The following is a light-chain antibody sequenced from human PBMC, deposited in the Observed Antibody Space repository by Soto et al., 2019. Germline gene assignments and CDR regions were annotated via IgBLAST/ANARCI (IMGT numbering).Light chain of an antibody. Sequence: EIVLTQSPATLSVSPGERVTLSCRASQSVAISLAWYQQKPGQAPRLLIYGASTRATDMPGTFSGRGSGTEFTLTITSLRPEDFGVYYCQQYRSWPRTFGQGTKVEIK. CDR1: QSVAIS. V-gene: IGKV3-15*01. CDR3: QQYRSWPRT. CDR2: GAS. J-gene: IGKJ1*01.